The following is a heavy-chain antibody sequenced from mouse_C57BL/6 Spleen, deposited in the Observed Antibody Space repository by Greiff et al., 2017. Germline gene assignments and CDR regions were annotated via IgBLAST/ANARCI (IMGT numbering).Heavy chain of an antibody. Sequence: VQLQQPGAELVRPGTSVKLSCKASGYTFTSYWMHWVKQRPGQGLEWIGVIDPSDSYTNYNQKFKGKATLTVDTSSSTAYMQLSSLTSEDSAVYYCARGYDGYFHFDYWGQGTTLTVSS. J-gene: IGHJ2*01. CDR1: GYTFTSYW. CDR2: IDPSDSYT. V-gene: IGHV1-59*01. D-gene: IGHD2-3*01. CDR3: ARGYDGYFHFDY.